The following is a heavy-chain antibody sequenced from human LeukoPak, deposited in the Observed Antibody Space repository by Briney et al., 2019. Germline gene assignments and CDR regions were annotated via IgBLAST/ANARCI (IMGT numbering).Heavy chain of an antibody. V-gene: IGHV4-30-2*01. D-gene: IGHD4-23*01. CDR2: IYHSGST. CDR3: ARDYGGNLDY. CDR1: GGSISSGGYY. Sequence: SETLSLTCTVSGGSISSGGYYWSWIRQPPGKGLEWIGYIYHSGSTYYNPSLKSRVTISVDRSKNQFSLKLSSVTAADTAVYYCARDYGGNLDYWGRGTLVTVSS. J-gene: IGHJ4*02.